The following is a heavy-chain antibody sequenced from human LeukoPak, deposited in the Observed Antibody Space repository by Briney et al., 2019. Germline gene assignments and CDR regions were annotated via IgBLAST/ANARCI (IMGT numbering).Heavy chain of an antibody. CDR3: AREYSSLLGYFDY. D-gene: IGHD6-19*01. CDR2: ISSSSSYI. Sequence: GGSLRLSCAASGFTFSSYSMNWVRQAPGKGLEWVSSISSSSSYIYYADSVKGRFTISRDNAKNSLYLQMNSLRAEDTAVYYCAREYSSLLGYFDYWGQGTLVTVSS. J-gene: IGHJ4*02. CDR1: GFTFSSYS. V-gene: IGHV3-21*04.